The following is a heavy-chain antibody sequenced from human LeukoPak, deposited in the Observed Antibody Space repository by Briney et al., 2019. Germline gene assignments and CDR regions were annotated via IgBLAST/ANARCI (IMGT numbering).Heavy chain of an antibody. V-gene: IGHV3-23*01. J-gene: IGHJ4*02. Sequence: GGSLRLSCAASGFTFSSYAMSWVRQAPGKGLEWVSAISGSGGSTYYADSVKGRFTISRDNAKNTLYLQMNRLRAEDTAVYYCAKDSDNWNDGRFDYWGQGTLVTVSS. CDR1: GFTFSSYA. D-gene: IGHD1-20*01. CDR2: ISGSGGST. CDR3: AKDSDNWNDGRFDY.